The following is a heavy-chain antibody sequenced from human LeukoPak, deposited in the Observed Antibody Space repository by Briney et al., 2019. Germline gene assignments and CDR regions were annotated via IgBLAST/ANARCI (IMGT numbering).Heavy chain of an antibody. D-gene: IGHD2/OR15-2a*01. J-gene: IGHJ6*02. Sequence: ASVKVSCKAAGYTFTAYYMHSVRQAPGQGLECMGWINPTSGATNYAQTFQGRVTMTADMSISTAYLDLSRLRSADSAVYYCARDPIVQEGYYYGMDVWGQGTTVTVSS. CDR1: GYTFTAYY. CDR3: ARDPIVQEGYYYGMDV. CDR2: INPTSGAT. V-gene: IGHV1-2*02.